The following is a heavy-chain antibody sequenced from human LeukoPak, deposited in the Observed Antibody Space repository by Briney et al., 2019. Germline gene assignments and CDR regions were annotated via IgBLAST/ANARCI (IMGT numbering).Heavy chain of an antibody. CDR1: GYSFTTYW. Sequence: GESLTISCTGSGYSFTTYWIAWVRQMPGRGLEWMGIIYPGDSDTRYSPSFQGQVTISADKSISTAYLQWSSLKASDTAMYYCARQFRDSSGYYSYYFDYWGQGTLVTVSS. J-gene: IGHJ4*02. D-gene: IGHD3-22*01. V-gene: IGHV5-51*01. CDR3: ARQFRDSSGYYSYYFDY. CDR2: IYPGDSDT.